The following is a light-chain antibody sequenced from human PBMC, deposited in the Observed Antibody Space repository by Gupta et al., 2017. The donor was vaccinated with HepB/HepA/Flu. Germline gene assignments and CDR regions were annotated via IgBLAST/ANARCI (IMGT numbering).Light chain of an antibody. V-gene: IGLV2-14*01. CDR3: CSSSSSSTLYV. CDR2: DVS. Sequence: QSALTQPASVSGSPGQSITISCTGTSSDIGTHNYVSWYQQNPGKAPKLIIHDVSDRPSGVSNRFSGSKSGNTASLTISGLQAEDDADYYCCSSSSSSTLYVFGTGTEVTVL. CDR1: SSDIGTHNY. J-gene: IGLJ1*01.